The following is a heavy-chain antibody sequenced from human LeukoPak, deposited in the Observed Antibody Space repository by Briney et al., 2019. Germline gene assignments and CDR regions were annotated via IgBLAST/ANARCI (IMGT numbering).Heavy chain of an antibody. CDR3: GNDPNGDYIGAFDM. CDR1: GFAFSTYG. D-gene: IGHD4-17*01. J-gene: IGHJ3*02. CDR2: VSSNAI. Sequence: GGSLRLSSAASGFAFSTYGMTCVRHAPGKGLEWGSSVSSNAIYYAESVKGRFTISRDNSKNTLYLQMNNLRAGDTGVHYGGNDPNGDYIGAFDMWGQGTMVTVSS. V-gene: IGHV3-23*01.